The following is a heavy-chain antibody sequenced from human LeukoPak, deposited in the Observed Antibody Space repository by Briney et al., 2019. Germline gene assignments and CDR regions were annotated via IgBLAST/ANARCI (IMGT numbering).Heavy chain of an antibody. J-gene: IGHJ3*02. CDR1: GFTFSSYS. CDR3: ARDSSGWSYDAFDI. V-gene: IGHV3-48*04. D-gene: IGHD6-19*01. Sequence: GGSLRLSCAASGFTFSSYSMNWVRQAPGKGLEWVSYISSSSSTIYYADSVKGRFTISRDNAKNSLYLQMNSLRAEDTAVYYCARDSSGWSYDAFDIWGQGTMVTVSS. CDR2: ISSSSSTI.